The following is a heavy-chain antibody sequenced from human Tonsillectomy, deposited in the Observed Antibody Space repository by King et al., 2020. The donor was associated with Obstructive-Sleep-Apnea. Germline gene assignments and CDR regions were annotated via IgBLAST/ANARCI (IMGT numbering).Heavy chain of an antibody. V-gene: IGHV3-74*01. J-gene: IGHJ4*02. CDR1: GFPFRASW. Sequence: VPLVASGGPFVPPGGSLRLSCAASGFPFRASWLHWVRPVHGRGLVWVSGLRLDGRDPSYAASVKGRFTLSRENAKNTLYLQMNNLRAEETGVYYCARDFLHRGWGQGTLVTGSA. CDR3: ARDFLHRG. D-gene: IGHD3-3*01. CDR2: LRLDGRDP.